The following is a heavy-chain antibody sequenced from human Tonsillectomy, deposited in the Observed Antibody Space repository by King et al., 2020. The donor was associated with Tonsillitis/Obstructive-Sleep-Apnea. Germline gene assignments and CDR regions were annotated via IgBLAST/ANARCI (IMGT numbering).Heavy chain of an antibody. V-gene: IGHV3-23*04. CDR1: GFTFSSYA. J-gene: IGHJ6*03. CDR3: AKDYYDFWSGYPPNYYYYYYMDV. Sequence: EVQLVESGGGLVQPGGSLRLSCAASGFTFSSYAMSWVRQAPGKGLEWVSAISGSGGSTYSADSVKGRFTISRDNSKNTLYLQMNSRRAEDTAVYYCAKDYYDFWSGYPPNYYYYYYMDVWGKGTTVTVSS. CDR2: ISGSGGST. D-gene: IGHD3-3*01.